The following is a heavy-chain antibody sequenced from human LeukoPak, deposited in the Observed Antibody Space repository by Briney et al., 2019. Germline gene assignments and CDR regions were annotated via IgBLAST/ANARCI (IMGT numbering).Heavy chain of an antibody. D-gene: IGHD3-10*01. Sequence: GGSLRLSCTASGFTFGDYAMSWVRQAPGKGLEWVGFIRSKAYGGTTEYAASVKGRFTISRDDSKSIAYLQMNSLKTEDTAVYYCTRYYYGSGNDYWGQGTLVTVSS. V-gene: IGHV3-49*04. CDR2: IRSKAYGGTT. CDR1: GFTFGDYA. J-gene: IGHJ4*02. CDR3: TRYYYGSGNDY.